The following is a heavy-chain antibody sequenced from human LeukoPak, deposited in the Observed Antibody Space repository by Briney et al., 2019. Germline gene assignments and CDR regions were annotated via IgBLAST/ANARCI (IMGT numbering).Heavy chain of an antibody. V-gene: IGHV3-30*02. D-gene: IGHD4-11*01. CDR1: GFTFSNYG. Sequence: GGSLSLSCAASGFTFSNYGMHWVRQAPGKGLEWVAFIRYDGSNKYYTDSVKGRFTISRDNSKNTLYLQMNSLRPEDTAVYYCATNSNYYFDSWGQGILVTVSS. J-gene: IGHJ4*02. CDR3: ATNSNYYFDS. CDR2: IRYDGSNK.